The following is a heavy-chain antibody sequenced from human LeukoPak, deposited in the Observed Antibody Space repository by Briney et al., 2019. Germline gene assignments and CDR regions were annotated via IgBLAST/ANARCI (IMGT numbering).Heavy chain of an antibody. CDR3: ARGGHSSMALDY. CDR1: GGSFSNNNYY. Sequence: PSETLSLTCTVSGGSFSNNNYYWNWIRQPPGKGLEWIGYIFYSGSTNYNPSLKSRVTISVDTSKNQFSLKLSSVTAADTAVYYCARGGHSSMALDYWGQGTLVTVSS. D-gene: IGHD2/OR15-2a*01. J-gene: IGHJ4*02. V-gene: IGHV4-61*01. CDR2: IFYSGST.